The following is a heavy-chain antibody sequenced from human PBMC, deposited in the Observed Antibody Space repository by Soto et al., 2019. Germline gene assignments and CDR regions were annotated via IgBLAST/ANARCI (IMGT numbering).Heavy chain of an antibody. CDR1: GFSIRDYW. J-gene: IGHJ6*02. CDR3: ARDRSYAMEV. CDR2: INGDASST. Sequence: PGGSLRLSCEASGFSIRDYWVHWVRQAPGEGLAWVSCINGDASSTTYADSVKGRFTISRDDAKNTVYLQMTSLRAEDTAVYFCARDRSYAMEVWGQGTRVTVSS. V-gene: IGHV3-74*01.